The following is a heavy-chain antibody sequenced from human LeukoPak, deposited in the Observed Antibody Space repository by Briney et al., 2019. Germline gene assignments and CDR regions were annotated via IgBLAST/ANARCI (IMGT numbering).Heavy chain of an antibody. CDR3: ARVLSYSGYPRCYYY. CDR2: IIPILGIA. J-gene: IGHJ4*02. V-gene: IGHV1-69*04. D-gene: IGHD5-12*01. CDR1: GGTFSSYA. Sequence: SVKVSCKASGGTFSSYAISWVRQAPGQGLEWMGRIIPILGIANYAQKFQGRVTITADKSTSTAYMELSSLRSEDTAVYYCARVLSYSGYPRCYYYWGQGTLVTVSS.